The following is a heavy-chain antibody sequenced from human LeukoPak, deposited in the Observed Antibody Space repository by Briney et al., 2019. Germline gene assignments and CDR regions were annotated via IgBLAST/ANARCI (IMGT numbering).Heavy chain of an antibody. Sequence: GGSLRLSCVASGFTLSRYAMHWVRQAPGKGLEWVSYISSTSITMYYADSVKGRFTISRDNAKNSLYLQMNSLRADDTAVYYCARETILAVAGDFWGQGTLVTVSS. V-gene: IGHV3-48*01. D-gene: IGHD6-19*01. CDR2: ISSTSITM. CDR1: GFTLSRYA. CDR3: ARETILAVAGDF. J-gene: IGHJ4*02.